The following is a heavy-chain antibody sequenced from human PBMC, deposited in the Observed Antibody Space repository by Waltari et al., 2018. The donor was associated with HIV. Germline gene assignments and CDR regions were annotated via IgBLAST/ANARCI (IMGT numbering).Heavy chain of an antibody. J-gene: IGHJ5*02. V-gene: IGHV1-2*02. CDR3: ARQAGARRQYNWFDP. CDR2: INPNSRGT. D-gene: IGHD1-26*01. Sequence: QVQLVQSGAEVKKPGASVKVSCKASGYTFTGYYMHWVRQAPGQGLEWRGWINPNSRGTNDAQKFQGRVTMTRDTSISTAYLELSRLRSDDTAVYYCARQAGARRQYNWFDPWGQGTLVTVSS. CDR1: GYTFTGYY.